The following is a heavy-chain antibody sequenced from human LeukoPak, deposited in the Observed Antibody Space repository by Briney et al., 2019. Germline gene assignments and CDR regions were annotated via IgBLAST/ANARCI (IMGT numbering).Heavy chain of an antibody. J-gene: IGHJ4*02. D-gene: IGHD5-12*01. CDR2: INPNSGNT. CDR1: GYTFTTYD. Sequence: ASVKVSCKASGYTFTTYDINWVRQATEQGLQWMGWINPNSGNTGYAQKFQGRITITRNTSISTVYMELSSLRAEDTAVYYCARGQLRLVDYWGQGTLVTVSS. V-gene: IGHV1-8*03. CDR3: ARGQLRLVDY.